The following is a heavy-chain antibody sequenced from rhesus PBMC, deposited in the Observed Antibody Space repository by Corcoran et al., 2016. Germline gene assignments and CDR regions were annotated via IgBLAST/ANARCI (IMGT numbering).Heavy chain of an antibody. CDR3: ARDRVATMGYNRFDV. J-gene: IGHJ5-1*01. CDR2: INGNSGST. Sequence: QLQLQESGPGLVKPSETLSVTCAVSGGSISSYWWNWIRQPPGKGLEWIGEINGNSGSTNYNPSLKSRVTISKDASKNQFSLKLSSVTAADTAVYYCARDRVATMGYNRFDVWGPGVLVTVSS. V-gene: IGHV4-80*01. CDR1: GGSISSYW. D-gene: IGHD4-29*01.